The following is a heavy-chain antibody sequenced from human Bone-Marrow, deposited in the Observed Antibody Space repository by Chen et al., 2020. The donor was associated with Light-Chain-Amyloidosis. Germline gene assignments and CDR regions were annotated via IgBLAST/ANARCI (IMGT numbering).Heavy chain of an antibody. V-gene: IGHV4-59*01. CDR1: GISINSYS. CDR3: SAGGDFWSGYPLFDY. Sequence: QVQLQESGPGLVKPSETLSLTCAVSGISINSYSWSWVRQPPGKGLEWIANIYYNGTTNANPALRSRVTIPVDTSKNQLSLRLESVTAADTAVYFCSAGGDFWSGYPLFDYWGLGTLVAVSS. CDR2: IYYNGTT. J-gene: IGHJ4*02. D-gene: IGHD3-3*01.